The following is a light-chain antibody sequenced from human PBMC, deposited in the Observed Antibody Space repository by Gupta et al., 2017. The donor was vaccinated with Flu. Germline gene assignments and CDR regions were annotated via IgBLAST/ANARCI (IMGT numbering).Light chain of an antibody. Sequence: SPAHLSVSKGERATRSCRDGQSVSGSLEWYQQKPAQAPRLIIYAASNSAIGTTVRFSGSGYDKDFTLTSSRRQYEDFAVYYGHHDNTLRTFGQGTKVDVK. J-gene: IGKJ1*01. CDR2: AAS. CDR1: QSVSGS. CDR3: HHDNTLRT. V-gene: IGKV3D-15*01.